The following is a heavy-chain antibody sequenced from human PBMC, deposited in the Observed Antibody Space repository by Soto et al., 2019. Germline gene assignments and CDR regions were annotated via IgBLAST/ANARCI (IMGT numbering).Heavy chain of an antibody. CDR1: GGSFSGYY. Sequence: LSLTCAVYGGSFSGYYWSWIRQPPGKGLEWIGEINHSGSTNYNPSLKSRVTISVDTSKSQFSLKLSSVTAADTAVYYCARGMVEGYYYYYGMEVWGQGTTGTVP. CDR3: ARGMVEGYYYYYGMEV. J-gene: IGHJ6*02. V-gene: IGHV4-34*01. D-gene: IGHD2-15*01. CDR2: INHSGST.